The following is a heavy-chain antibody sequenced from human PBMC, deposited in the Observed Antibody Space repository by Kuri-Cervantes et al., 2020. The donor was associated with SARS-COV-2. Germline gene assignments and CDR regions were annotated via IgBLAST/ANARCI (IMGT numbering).Heavy chain of an antibody. V-gene: IGHV3-21*01. J-gene: IGHJ5*02. D-gene: IGHD6-19*01. Sequence: GESLKISCAASGFTFSSYSMNWVRQAPGKGLEWVSSISSSSSYIYYADSVKGRFTISRDNAKNSLYLQMNSLRAEDTAVYYCARAGYSNGWYPPNWFDPWGQGTLVTVSS. CDR3: ARAGYSNGWYPPNWFDP. CDR1: GFTFSSYS. CDR2: ISSSSSYI.